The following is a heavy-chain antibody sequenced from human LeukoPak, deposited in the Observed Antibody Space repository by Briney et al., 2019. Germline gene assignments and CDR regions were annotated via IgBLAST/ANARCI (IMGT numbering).Heavy chain of an antibody. CDR3: AKVKALGLRYFDWPSGDDY. CDR2: ISYDGSNK. J-gene: IGHJ4*02. D-gene: IGHD3-9*01. V-gene: IGHV3-30*18. Sequence: PGGSLRLSCAASGFTFSSYGMHWVRQAPGKGPEWVAVISYDGSNKYYADSVKGRFTISRDNSKNTLYLQMNSLRAEDTAVYYCAKVKALGLRYFDWPSGDDYWGQGTLVTVSS. CDR1: GFTFSSYG.